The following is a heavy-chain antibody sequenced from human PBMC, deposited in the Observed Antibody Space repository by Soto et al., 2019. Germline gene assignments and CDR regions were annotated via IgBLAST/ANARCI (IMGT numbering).Heavy chain of an antibody. Sequence: PGGSLRLSCAASGFTFSSYAMGWVRQGPGKGLEWVAVVSIGGSTHYADSVRGRFTISRDSSKNTLSLQMNSLTAEDTAVYFCAKRRGAGGHFDYWGQGALVTVSS. CDR3: AKRRGAGGHFDY. CDR1: GFTFSSYA. J-gene: IGHJ4*02. CDR2: VSIGGST. D-gene: IGHD2-15*01. V-gene: IGHV3-23*01.